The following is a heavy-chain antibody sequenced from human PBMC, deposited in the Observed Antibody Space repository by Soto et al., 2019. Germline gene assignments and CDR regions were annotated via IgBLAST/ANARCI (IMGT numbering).Heavy chain of an antibody. CDR2: ISDTGGST. J-gene: IGHJ4*02. V-gene: IGHV3-23*01. CDR1: GCKCIDHA. D-gene: IGHD3-3*01. Sequence: GGSLRLSWRVAGCKCIDHAMSWVRQDPGKGLEWVSGISDTGGSTYYANSVKGRFTISRDNSRNTLSLQMNALRAEDTAVYYCAKDLSVFGVVTTYYFDFWGQGTLVTVSS. CDR3: AKDLSVFGVVTTYYFDF.